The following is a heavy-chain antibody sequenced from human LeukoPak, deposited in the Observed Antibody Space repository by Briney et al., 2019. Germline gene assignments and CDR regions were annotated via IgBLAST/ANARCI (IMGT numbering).Heavy chain of an antibody. CDR3: ARVQILPMTTVSQAVHAFDI. Sequence: SQTLSLTCAISGDSVSSNSAAWNWSRQSPSRGLEWRGRTYYRSKWYNDYAVSVKSRITINPDTSKNQFSLQLNSVTPEDTAVYYCARVQILPMTTVSQAVHAFDIWGQGTMVTVSS. CDR1: GDSVSSNSAA. CDR2: TYYRSKWYN. J-gene: IGHJ3*02. V-gene: IGHV6-1*01. D-gene: IGHD4-17*01.